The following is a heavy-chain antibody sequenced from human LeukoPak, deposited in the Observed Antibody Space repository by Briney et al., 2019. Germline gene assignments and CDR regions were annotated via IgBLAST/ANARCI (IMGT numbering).Heavy chain of an antibody. CDR2: IHSDGGTT. D-gene: IGHD1-26*01. J-gene: IGHJ4*02. Sequence: GGSLRLSCAASGFTFSDYWIHWVRHAPGKGLVWVSLIHSDGGTTNYADSVKGRFTISRDNAKNTVYLQMNSLRVEDTAFYYCARDIYSIAEWGQGTLVTVSS. CDR3: ARDIYSIAE. CDR1: GFTFSDYW. V-gene: IGHV3-74*01.